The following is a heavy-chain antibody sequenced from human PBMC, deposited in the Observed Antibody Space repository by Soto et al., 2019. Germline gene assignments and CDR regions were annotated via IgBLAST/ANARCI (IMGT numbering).Heavy chain of an antibody. CDR1: GFTFDDYA. Sequence: EVQLVESGGGLVQPGRSLRLSCAASGFTFDDYAMHCVRQGPGKGLEWVSSISWNSGNLGYADSVKGRFTISRDNAKNSLYLQMNSLRGEDTALYYCAKGASTTVFAFSDYWGQGTLVTVSS. D-gene: IGHD4-17*01. CDR2: ISWNSGNL. J-gene: IGHJ4*02. V-gene: IGHV3-9*01. CDR3: AKGASTTVFAFSDY.